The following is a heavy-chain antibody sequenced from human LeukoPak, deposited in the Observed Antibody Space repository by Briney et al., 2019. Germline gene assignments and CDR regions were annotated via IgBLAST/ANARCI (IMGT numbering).Heavy chain of an antibody. CDR1: GDSVSSNSAA. Sequence: SQTLSLTCAISGDSVSSNSAAWNWIRQSPSRGLEWLGRTYYRSKWYNDYAVSVKSRITINPDTSKNQFSMTLKSVTATDTALYYCANLQYISGWRYFDYWGQGILVTVSS. V-gene: IGHV6-1*01. CDR2: TYYRSKWYN. D-gene: IGHD6-19*01. CDR3: ANLQYISGWRYFDY. J-gene: IGHJ4*02.